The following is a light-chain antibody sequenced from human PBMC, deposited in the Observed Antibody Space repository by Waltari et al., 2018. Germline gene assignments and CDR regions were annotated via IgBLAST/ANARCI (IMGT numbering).Light chain of an antibody. V-gene: IGKV3-20*01. Sequence: EIVLTQSPGTLSFSPGERATLSCRASQSVSSNLAWYQQKPGQAPRLLIYGASSRATGIPDRFSGSGSETDFTLTISRLEPEDCAVYYCEQYGSSPYTFGQGTKLEIK. CDR1: QSVSSN. J-gene: IGKJ2*01. CDR3: EQYGSSPYT. CDR2: GAS.